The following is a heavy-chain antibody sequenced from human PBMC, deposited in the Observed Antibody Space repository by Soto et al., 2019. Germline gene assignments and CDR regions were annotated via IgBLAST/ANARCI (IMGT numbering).Heavy chain of an antibody. Sequence: APLNVSCKAVGYSYTGDFGRWVRQAPGQGLEWMGMINPSDGSTSYAQKFQGRVTMTRDTSTSTAYMELRSLRSDDTAVYYCASLGYCSSTSCYASGYYGMAVWGHGTTVTVS. J-gene: IGHJ6*02. D-gene: IGHD2-2*01. V-gene: IGHV1-46*01. CDR2: INPSDGST. CDR3: ASLGYCSSTSCYASGYYGMAV. CDR1: GYSYTGDF.